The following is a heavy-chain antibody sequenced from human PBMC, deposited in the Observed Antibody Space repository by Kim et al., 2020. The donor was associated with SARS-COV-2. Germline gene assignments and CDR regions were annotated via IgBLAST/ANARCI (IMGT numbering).Heavy chain of an antibody. CDR1: GLSFSDSY. D-gene: IGHD5-12*01. J-gene: IGHJ4*02. CDR2: ISTRGESI. V-gene: IGHV3-11*01. CDR3: ARSGNGYNAFGI. Sequence: GWSLRLSCAASGLSFSDSYMNWVRQAPGKGLEWLSFISTRGESIFYADSVEGRFTISREHAKNSLYLQMNYLRDEDTAVYYCARSGNGYNAFGIWGQGVLVTVSS.